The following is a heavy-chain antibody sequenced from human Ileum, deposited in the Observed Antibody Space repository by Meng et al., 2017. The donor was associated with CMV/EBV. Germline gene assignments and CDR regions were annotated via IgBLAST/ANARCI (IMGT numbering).Heavy chain of an antibody. CDR3: ARLQAWDWFDP. D-gene: IGHD4-11*01. CDR1: GGSINSFY. Sequence: QVQLQGSGPGLVKPSETLSLTCSVSGGSINSFYGSWIRQPAGKGLEWIGRIYSSGIINYNPSLKSRVTVSVDTSKNQFSLKVNSVTAADTAVYYCARLQAWDWFDPWGQGTLVTVSS. V-gene: IGHV4-4*07. J-gene: IGHJ5*02. CDR2: IYSSGII.